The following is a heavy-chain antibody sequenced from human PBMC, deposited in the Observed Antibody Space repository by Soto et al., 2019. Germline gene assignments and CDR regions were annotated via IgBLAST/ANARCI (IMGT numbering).Heavy chain of an antibody. CDR3: ARVIRYYFDY. CDR2: ISSNGGST. Sequence: PGGSLRLSCAASGFTFSSYAMHWVRQAPGKGLEYVSAISSNGGSTYYANSVKGRFTISRDNSKNTLYLQMGSLRAEDMAVYYCARVIRYYFDYWGQGTLVTVSS. CDR1: GFTFSSYA. D-gene: IGHD3-16*02. V-gene: IGHV3-64*01. J-gene: IGHJ4*02.